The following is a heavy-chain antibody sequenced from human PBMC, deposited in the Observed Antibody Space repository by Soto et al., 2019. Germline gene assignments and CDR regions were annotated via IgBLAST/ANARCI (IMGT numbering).Heavy chain of an antibody. CDR1: GFTFSSYS. Sequence: GGSLRLSCAASGFTFSSYSMNWVRQAPGKGLEWVSSISSSSSYIYYADSVKGRFTISRDNAKNSLYLQMNSLRAEDTAVYYCARDYCISTSTCRGSGFDPWGQGTLVTVSS. CDR3: ARDYCISTSTCRGSGFDP. D-gene: IGHD2-2*01. V-gene: IGHV3-21*01. CDR2: ISSSSSYI. J-gene: IGHJ5*02.